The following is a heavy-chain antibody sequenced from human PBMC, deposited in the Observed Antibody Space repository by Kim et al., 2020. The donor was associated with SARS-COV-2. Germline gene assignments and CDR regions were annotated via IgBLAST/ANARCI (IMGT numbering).Heavy chain of an antibody. D-gene: IGHD1-1*01. CDR3: ARGGNNWNALDS. V-gene: IGHV3-48*02. J-gene: IGHJ5*01. Sequence: HYAYSGKGRFTISRDNAKRSLYLQMNSLRDEDTAVYYCARGGNNWNALDSWGQGTLVTVSS.